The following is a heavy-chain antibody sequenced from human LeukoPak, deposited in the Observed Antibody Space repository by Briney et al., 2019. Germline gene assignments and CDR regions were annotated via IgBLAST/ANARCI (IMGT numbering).Heavy chain of an antibody. CDR1: GYTFTSYG. D-gene: IGHD3-10*01. CDR2: ISAYNGNT. V-gene: IGHV1-18*04. CDR3: ARAAVRGVIRKYNWFDP. J-gene: IGHJ5*02. Sequence: ASVKVSCKASGYTFTSYGISWVRQAPGQGLEWMGWISAYNGNTNYAQKLQGRVTMTTDTSTSTACMELRSLRSDDTAVYYCARAAVRGVIRKYNWFDPWGQGTLVTVSS.